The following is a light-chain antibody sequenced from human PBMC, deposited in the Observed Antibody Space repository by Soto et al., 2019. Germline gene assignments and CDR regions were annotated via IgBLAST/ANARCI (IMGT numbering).Light chain of an antibody. V-gene: IGKV3-11*01. CDR2: GAS. CDR1: ESVNDY. J-gene: IGKJ2*02. CDR3: QHRGRWPRT. Sequence: EIVLTQSPATLSLSPGERATLSCRASESVNDYLAWYQQKPGQAPRRLIYGASNRATGIPVRFSGSGAGTDFTLTISSLEPEDFAVYYCQHRGRWPRTFGQGTKLEI.